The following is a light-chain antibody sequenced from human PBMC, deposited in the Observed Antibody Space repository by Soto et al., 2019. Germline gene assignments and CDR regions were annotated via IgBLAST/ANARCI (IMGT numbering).Light chain of an antibody. Sequence: EIVMTQSPATLSVSPGERATLSCRASQSVTCTLAGHPQNLGQVPRLLIYGASTQATGIPARFSGSGSGTEFTLTISSLQSEDFEVYYFQQDNNWPPTFGQGKRLEI. V-gene: IGKV3-15*01. CDR3: QQDNNWPPT. CDR2: GAS. J-gene: IGKJ5*01. CDR1: QSVTCT.